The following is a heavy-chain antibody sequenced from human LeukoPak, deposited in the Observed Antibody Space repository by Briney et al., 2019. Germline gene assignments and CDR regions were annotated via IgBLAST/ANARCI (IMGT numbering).Heavy chain of an antibody. Sequence: SETLSLTCTVSGGSISSGDYYWSWIRQPPGKGLEWIGYIYYSGSTYYNPSLKSRVTISVDTSKNQFSLKLSSVTAADTAVYYCARASQLDYGSEIYYFDYWGQGTLVTVSS. J-gene: IGHJ4*02. D-gene: IGHD3-10*01. V-gene: IGHV4-30-4*01. CDR1: GGSISSGDYY. CDR2: IYYSGST. CDR3: ARASQLDYGSEIYYFDY.